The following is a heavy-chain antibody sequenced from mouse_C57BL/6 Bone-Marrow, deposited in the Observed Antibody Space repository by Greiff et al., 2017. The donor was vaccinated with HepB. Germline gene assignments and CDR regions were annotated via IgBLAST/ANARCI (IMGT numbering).Heavy chain of an antibody. Sequence: VQLKESVAELVRPGASVKLSCTASGFNIKNTHMHWVKQRPEQGLEWIGRIDPANGNTKYAPKFQGKATITADTSSNTAYLQLSSLTSEDTAIYYCASRRDYFDYWGQGTTLTVSS. J-gene: IGHJ2*01. CDR3: ASRRDYFDY. V-gene: IGHV14-3*01. CDR2: IDPANGNT. CDR1: GFNIKNTH.